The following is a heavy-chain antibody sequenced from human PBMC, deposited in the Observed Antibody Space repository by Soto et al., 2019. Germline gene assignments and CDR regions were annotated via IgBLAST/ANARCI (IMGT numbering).Heavy chain of an antibody. CDR3: ARGLNGYSHYFDY. Sequence: QVQLVQSGAEVKKPGASVKVSCKASGYTFTSYAMPWVRQAPGQRLEWMGWINAGNGNTKYSQKFQGRVTITRDTSESTAYMELSSLRSEDTAVYYCARGLNGYSHYFDYWGQGTLVTVSS. CDR1: GYTFTSYA. CDR2: INAGNGNT. J-gene: IGHJ4*02. D-gene: IGHD5-18*01. V-gene: IGHV1-3*01.